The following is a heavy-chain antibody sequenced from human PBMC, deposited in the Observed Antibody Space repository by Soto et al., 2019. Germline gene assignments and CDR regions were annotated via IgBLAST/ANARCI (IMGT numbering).Heavy chain of an antibody. CDR1: AEPFSGYY. Sequence: QVQLQQWGAGLLKPSETLSLTFSVYAEPFSGYYWSWIRQPPGKGWEWFGEINHSGGTNYNPALKSRVTISVDTSKNQFSLKVNSVSAADTAVYSCATSGGRSRAYYWCQGTLVTVSS. D-gene: IGHD1-26*01. J-gene: IGHJ4*02. V-gene: IGHV4-34*01. CDR2: INHSGGT. CDR3: ATSGGRSRAYY.